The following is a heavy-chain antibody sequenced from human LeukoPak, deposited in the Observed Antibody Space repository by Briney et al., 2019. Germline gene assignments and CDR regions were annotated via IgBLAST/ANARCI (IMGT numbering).Heavy chain of an antibody. CDR3: ARDFRDIVVVPAAPPRYYYYYYMDV. Sequence: PSETLSLTCTVSGGSISSGDYYWSWIPQPPGQGLESIRYIYCSGSTYYNSSLKSRVTISVDTSKNQFSLKLSSVTAADTAVYYCARDFRDIVVVPAAPPRYYYYYYMDVWGKGTTVTVSS. CDR1: GGSISSGDYY. CDR2: IYCSGST. V-gene: IGHV4-30-4*08. J-gene: IGHJ6*03. D-gene: IGHD2-2*01.